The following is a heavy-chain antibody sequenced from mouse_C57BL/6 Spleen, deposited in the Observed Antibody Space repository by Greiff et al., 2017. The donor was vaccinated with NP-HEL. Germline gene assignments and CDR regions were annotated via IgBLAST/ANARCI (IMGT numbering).Heavy chain of an antibody. CDR2: IYPGSGST. Sequence: QVQLKQPGAELVKPGASVKMSCKASGYTFTSYWITWVKQRPGQGLEWIGDIYPGSGSTNYNEKFKSKATLTVDTSSSTAYMQLSSLTSEDSAVYYCARGDGYGGYFDVWGTGTTVTVSS. J-gene: IGHJ1*03. CDR3: ARGDGYGGYFDV. CDR1: GYTFTSYW. V-gene: IGHV1-55*01. D-gene: IGHD1-1*01.